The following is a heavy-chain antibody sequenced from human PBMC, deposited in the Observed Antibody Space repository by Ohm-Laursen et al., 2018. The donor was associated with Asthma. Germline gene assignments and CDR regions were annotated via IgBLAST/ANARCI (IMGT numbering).Heavy chain of an antibody. V-gene: IGHV3-15*01. CDR3: TTEPPFGFLEWSYWFDP. CDR2: IKSKTDGGTT. D-gene: IGHD3-3*01. CDR1: GFTFSNAW. Sequence: GSLRLSCAASGFTFSNAWMSWVRQAPGKGLEWVGRIKSKTDGGTTDYAAPVKGRFTISRDDSKNTLYLQMNSLKTEDTAVYYCTTEPPFGFLEWSYWFDPWGQGTLVTVSS. J-gene: IGHJ5*02.